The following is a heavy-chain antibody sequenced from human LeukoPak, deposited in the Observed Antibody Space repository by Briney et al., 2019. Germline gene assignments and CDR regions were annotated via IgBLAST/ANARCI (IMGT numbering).Heavy chain of an antibody. Sequence: VASMKVSCKASGYTFTGYYMHWVRQAPGRGVEWMGWINPNSGGTNYAQKFQGRVTMTRDTSISTAYMELSRLRSDDTAVYYCARNPGSIAAAGEADYWGQGTLVTVSS. J-gene: IGHJ4*02. D-gene: IGHD6-13*01. CDR3: ARNPGSIAAAGEADY. V-gene: IGHV1-2*02. CDR1: GYTFTGYY. CDR2: INPNSGGT.